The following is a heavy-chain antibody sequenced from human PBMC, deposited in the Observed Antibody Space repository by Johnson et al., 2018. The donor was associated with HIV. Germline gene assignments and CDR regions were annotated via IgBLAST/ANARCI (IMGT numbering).Heavy chain of an antibody. CDR3: ARVSNHAFDI. CDR2: IYSGGST. J-gene: IGHJ3*02. Sequence: VQLVESGGALVQPGGSLRLSCAASGITVSSNYMSWVRQAPGKGLEWVSVIYSGGSTYYADSVKGRFTISRDNAKNSLYLQMNSLRAEDTAVYYCARVSNHAFDIWGQGTMVTISS. V-gene: IGHV3-66*01. CDR1: GITVSSNY.